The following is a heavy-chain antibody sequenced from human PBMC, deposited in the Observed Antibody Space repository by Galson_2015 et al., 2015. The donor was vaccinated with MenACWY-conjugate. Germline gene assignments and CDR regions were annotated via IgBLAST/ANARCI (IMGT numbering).Heavy chain of an antibody. CDR1: RFTFSSYW. Sequence: SLRLSCAASRFTFSSYWMYWVRQAPGKGLVWVAHINRDGSSTSYADSVKGRFTISRDNAKNMLYLQMNSLRAEDTAVYYCARDPERGDGYVLDYWGQGTLVTVSS. V-gene: IGHV3-74*01. CDR2: INRDGSST. D-gene: IGHD5-24*01. CDR3: ARDPERGDGYVLDY. J-gene: IGHJ4*02.